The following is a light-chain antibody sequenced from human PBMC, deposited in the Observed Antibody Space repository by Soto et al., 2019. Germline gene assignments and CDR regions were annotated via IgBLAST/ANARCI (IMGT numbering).Light chain of an antibody. CDR2: AAS. CDR1: QSISSH. Sequence: DIQMNQSPGTLSSSEGDRVTITCRASQSISSHLSWYQQTPGKAPRLLIYAASSLQSGIPSRFSGSGAGTDFPLTISSLQPEDYASYYRQRSYITPWTFGPGTKVDIK. V-gene: IGKV1-39*01. J-gene: IGKJ1*01. CDR3: QRSYITPWT.